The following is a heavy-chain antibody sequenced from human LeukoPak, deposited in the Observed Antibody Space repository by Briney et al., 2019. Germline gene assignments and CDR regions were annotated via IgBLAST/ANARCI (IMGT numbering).Heavy chain of an antibody. CDR2: IYDSGST. V-gene: IGHV4-59*01. Sequence: PSETLSLACTVSGGSISSYYWSWIRQPPGKGLEWIGYIYDSGSTNYNPSLKSRVTISVDTSKNQFSLKLSSVTAADTAVYYCACLTTADAFDIWGQGTMVTVSS. CDR3: ACLTTADAFDI. D-gene: IGHD3-22*01. CDR1: GGSISSYY. J-gene: IGHJ3*02.